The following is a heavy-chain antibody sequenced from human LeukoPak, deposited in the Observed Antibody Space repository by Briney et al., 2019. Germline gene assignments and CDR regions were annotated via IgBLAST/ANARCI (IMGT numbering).Heavy chain of an antibody. V-gene: IGHV3-21*01. D-gene: IGHD2-2*01. Sequence: GGSLRLSCAASGFTFSSYSMIWVRQAPGEGLEWVSSISSSSSYIYYADSVKGRFTISRDNAKNSLYLQMNSPRAEDTAVYYCARDPAEDCSSTSCYSRSSYYGMDVWGQGTTVTVSS. CDR3: ARDPAEDCSSTSCYSRSSYYGMDV. CDR1: GFTFSSYS. J-gene: IGHJ6*02. CDR2: ISSSSSYI.